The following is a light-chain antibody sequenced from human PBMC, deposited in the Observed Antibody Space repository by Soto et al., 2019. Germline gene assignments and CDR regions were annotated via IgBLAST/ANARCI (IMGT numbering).Light chain of an antibody. Sequence: IVMTQSPATLSVSPGERATLSCRASQSLGGSLAWYQQKPGQAPRLLIYGASTRVTGIPARFSGSGSGTDFTLTISSLQSEDFAVYYCQQYKNWPLTFGGGTKVDIK. CDR1: QSLGGS. J-gene: IGKJ4*01. V-gene: IGKV3-15*01. CDR3: QQYKNWPLT. CDR2: GAS.